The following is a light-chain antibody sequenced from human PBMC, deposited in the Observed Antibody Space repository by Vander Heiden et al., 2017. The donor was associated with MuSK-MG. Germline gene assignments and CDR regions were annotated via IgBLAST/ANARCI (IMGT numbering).Light chain of an antibody. CDR2: AAS. V-gene: IGKV1-39*01. Sequence: DIQTTQSPSSLSASVGDRVTITCRASQSISSYLNWYQQKPGKAPKLLIYAASSLQSGVPSRFSGSGYGTDFTLTISSRQPEDFAPYYCQQMDSTLRVTFGHGTKVDIK. J-gene: IGKJ3*01. CDR1: QSISSY. CDR3: QQMDSTLRVT.